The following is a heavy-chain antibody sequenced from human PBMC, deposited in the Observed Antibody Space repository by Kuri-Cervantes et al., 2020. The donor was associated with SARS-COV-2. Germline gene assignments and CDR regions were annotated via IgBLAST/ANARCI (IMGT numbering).Heavy chain of an antibody. Sequence: GESLKISCAASGFTFSSYGMHWVRQAPGKGLEWVAVIWYDGSNKYYADSVKGRFTISRDNSKNTLYLQMNSLRAEDTAVYYCARDPPHGTDYGGSMDVWGQGTTVTVS. V-gene: IGHV3-33*01. CDR2: IWYDGSNK. D-gene: IGHD4-23*01. J-gene: IGHJ6*02. CDR3: ARDPPHGTDYGGSMDV. CDR1: GFTFSSYG.